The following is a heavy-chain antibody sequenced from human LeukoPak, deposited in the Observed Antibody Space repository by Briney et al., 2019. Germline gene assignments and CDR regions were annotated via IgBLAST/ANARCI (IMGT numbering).Heavy chain of an antibody. CDR2: INPNSGGT. Sequence: ASVTVSFKASGYTFTGYYMHWVRQAPGQGLEWMGWINPNSGGTNYAQKFQGRVTMTRDTSISTAYMELSRLRSDDTAVYYCARTLPITDYYGSGPYGMDVWGQGTTVTVSS. J-gene: IGHJ6*02. CDR1: GYTFTGYY. CDR3: ARTLPITDYYGSGPYGMDV. D-gene: IGHD3-10*01. V-gene: IGHV1-2*02.